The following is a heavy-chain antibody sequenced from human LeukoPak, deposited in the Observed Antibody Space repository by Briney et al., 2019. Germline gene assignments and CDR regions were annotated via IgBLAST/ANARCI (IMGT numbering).Heavy chain of an antibody. CDR2: ISGSGGST. V-gene: IGHV3-23*01. CDR1: GFTFSSYA. Sequence: GGSLRLSCAASGFTFSSYAMSWVRQAPGKGLEWVSAISGSGGSTYYADSVEGRFTISRDNSKNTLYLQMNSLRAEDTAVYYCAKWDYGDYGYYYYGMDVWGQGTTVTVSS. D-gene: IGHD4-17*01. CDR3: AKWDYGDYGYYYYGMDV. J-gene: IGHJ6*02.